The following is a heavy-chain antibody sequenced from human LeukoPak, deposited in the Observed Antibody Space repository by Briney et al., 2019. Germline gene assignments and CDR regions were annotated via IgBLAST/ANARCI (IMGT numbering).Heavy chain of an antibody. Sequence: GGSLRLSCAASGFTFSSYAMGWVRQAPGKGLEWVSAISGSGGSTYYADSVKGRFTISRDNSKNTLYLQMNSLRAEDTAVYYCAKDVTFWSGYFDYWGQGTLVTVSS. CDR2: ISGSGGST. V-gene: IGHV3-23*01. J-gene: IGHJ4*02. CDR1: GFTFSSYA. CDR3: AKDVTFWSGYFDY. D-gene: IGHD3-3*01.